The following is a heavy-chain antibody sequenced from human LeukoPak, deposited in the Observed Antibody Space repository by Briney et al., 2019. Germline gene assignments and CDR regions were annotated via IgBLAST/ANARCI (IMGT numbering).Heavy chain of an antibody. CDR1: GFTFSTYS. CDR3: ARGAYDYDFWSGYLN. Sequence: GGSLRLSCAASGFTFSTYSMNWVRQAPGKGLEWVSYISSSGSTIYYADSAKGRFTISRDNAKNSLYLQMNSLRAEDTAVYYCARGAYDYDFWSGYLNWGQGTLVTVSS. J-gene: IGHJ4*02. CDR2: ISSSGSTI. V-gene: IGHV3-48*04. D-gene: IGHD3-3*01.